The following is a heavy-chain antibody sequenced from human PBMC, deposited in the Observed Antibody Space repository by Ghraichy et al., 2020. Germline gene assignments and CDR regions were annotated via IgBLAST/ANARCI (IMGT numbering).Heavy chain of an antibody. Sequence: SDTLSLTCAVYGGSFSGYYWSWIRQPPGKGLEWIGEINHSGSTNYNPSLKSRVTISVDTSKNQFSLKLSSVTAADTAVYYCARGVKYYGSGSRYYYGMDVWGQGTTVTVSS. CDR1: GGSFSGYY. V-gene: IGHV4-34*01. CDR3: ARGVKYYGSGSRYYYGMDV. J-gene: IGHJ6*02. D-gene: IGHD3-10*01. CDR2: INHSGST.